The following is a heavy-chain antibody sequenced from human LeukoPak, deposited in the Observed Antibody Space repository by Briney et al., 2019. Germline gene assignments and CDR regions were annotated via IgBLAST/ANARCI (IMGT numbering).Heavy chain of an antibody. Sequence: SETLSLTCTVSGGSISSGSYYWSWIRQPAGKGLEWIGRIYTSGSTNYSPSLKSRVSISLDTSKNQFSLNLSSVTAADTAVYYCARDSHRSGLTYFDSWGQGTLVTVSS. D-gene: IGHD6-19*01. J-gene: IGHJ4*02. CDR3: ARDSHRSGLTYFDS. CDR2: IYTSGST. CDR1: GGSISSGSYY. V-gene: IGHV4-61*02.